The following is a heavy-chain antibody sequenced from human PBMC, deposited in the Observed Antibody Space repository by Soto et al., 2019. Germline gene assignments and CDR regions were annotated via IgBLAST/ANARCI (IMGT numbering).Heavy chain of an antibody. Sequence: SETLSLTCTVSGGSISRYYWSWIRQPPGKGLEWIGYIYYSGSTNYNPSLKSRVTISVDTSKNQSSLKLSSVTAADTAVYYCARWEPYYYYGMDVWGQGTTVTVSS. CDR1: GGSISRYY. CDR3: ARWEPYYYYGMDV. CDR2: IYYSGST. D-gene: IGHD1-26*01. J-gene: IGHJ6*02. V-gene: IGHV4-59*01.